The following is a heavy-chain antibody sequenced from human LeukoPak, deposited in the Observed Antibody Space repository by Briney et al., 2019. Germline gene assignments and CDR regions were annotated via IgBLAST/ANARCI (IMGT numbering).Heavy chain of an antibody. Sequence: GGSLRLSCTTSGFNFRAYWMGWVRQAPGKGLEWVSVIYSGGSTYYADSVKGRFTISRDNSKNTLYLQMNSLRAEDTAVYYCARVELTDAFDIWGQGTMVTVSS. V-gene: IGHV3-53*01. J-gene: IGHJ3*02. CDR3: ARVELTDAFDI. D-gene: IGHD1-26*01. CDR1: GFNFRAYW. CDR2: IYSGGST.